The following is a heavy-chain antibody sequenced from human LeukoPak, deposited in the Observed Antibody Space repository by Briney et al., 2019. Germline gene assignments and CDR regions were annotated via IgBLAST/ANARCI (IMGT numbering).Heavy chain of an antibody. CDR3: AREFSWSGFFDY. CDR1: DGSISSYY. J-gene: IGHJ4*02. V-gene: IGHV4-59*01. Sequence: SEILSLTCTVSDGSISSYYWSWIRQPPGKGLEWIGHIYDSGSTNYNPSLKSRVTISVDTSKNQFSLKLSSVTAADTAVYYCAREFSWSGFFDYWGQGTLVTVSS. D-gene: IGHD3-3*01. CDR2: IYDSGST.